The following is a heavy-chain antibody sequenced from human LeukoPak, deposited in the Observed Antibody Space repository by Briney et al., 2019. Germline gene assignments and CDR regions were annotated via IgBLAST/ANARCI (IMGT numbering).Heavy chain of an antibody. J-gene: IGHJ4*02. CDR2: IKQDGIEK. D-gene: IGHD1-26*01. V-gene: IGHV3-7*01. Sequence: GGFLRLSCAVSGFSFRSHWMSWVRQAPGKGPEWVANIKQDGIEKYYVDSVKGRFTISRDNAKNSLYLQMDSLRVEDTAVYYCARVKGYSGSFNRDFDYWGQGTLVTVSS. CDR3: ARVKGYSGSFNRDFDY. CDR1: GFSFRSHW.